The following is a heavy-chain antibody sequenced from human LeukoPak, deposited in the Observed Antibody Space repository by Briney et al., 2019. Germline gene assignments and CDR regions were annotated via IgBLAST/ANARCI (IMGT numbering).Heavy chain of an antibody. D-gene: IGHD1-1*01. J-gene: IGHJ6*02. CDR3: AKGARRAPTSGMDV. CDR1: GFTFSSYA. V-gene: IGHV3-23*01. CDR2: ISGSGGST. Sequence: QSGGSLRLSCAASGFTFSSYAMSWVRQAPGKGLEWVSAISGSGGSTYYADSVKGRFTISRDNSKNTLYLQMNSLRAEDTAVYYCAKGARRAPTSGMDVWGQGTTVTVSS.